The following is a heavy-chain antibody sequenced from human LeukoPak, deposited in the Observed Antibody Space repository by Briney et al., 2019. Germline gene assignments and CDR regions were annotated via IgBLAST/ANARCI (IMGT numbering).Heavy chain of an antibody. CDR1: GYTFTGYY. V-gene: IGHV1-2*02. CDR2: INPNSGGT. Sequence: ASVTVSCKASGYTFTGYYMHWVRQAPGQGLEWMGWINPNSGGTNYAQKFQGRVTMTRDTSISTAYMELSRLRSDDTAVYYCAREPPDCSGGSCYPAPIDYWGQGTLVTVSS. D-gene: IGHD2-15*01. CDR3: AREPPDCSGGSCYPAPIDY. J-gene: IGHJ4*02.